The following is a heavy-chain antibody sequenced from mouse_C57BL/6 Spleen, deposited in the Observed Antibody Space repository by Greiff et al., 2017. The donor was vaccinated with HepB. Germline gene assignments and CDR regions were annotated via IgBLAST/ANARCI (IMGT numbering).Heavy chain of an antibody. CDR1: GYTFTSYW. CDR3: ARRLEDDYDVGYAMDY. V-gene: IGHV1-52*01. J-gene: IGHJ4*01. CDR2: IDPSDSET. D-gene: IGHD2-4*01. Sequence: QVHVKQPGAELVRPGSSVKLSCKASGYTFTSYWMHWVKQRPIQGLEWIGNIDPSDSETHYNQKFKDKATLTVDKSSSTAYMQLSSLTSEDSAVYYCARRLEDDYDVGYAMDYWGQGTSVTVSS.